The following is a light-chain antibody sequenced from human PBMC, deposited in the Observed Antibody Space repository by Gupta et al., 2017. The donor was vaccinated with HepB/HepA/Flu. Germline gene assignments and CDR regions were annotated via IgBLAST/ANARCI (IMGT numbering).Light chain of an antibody. CDR1: SSDVGGSNS. CDR2: DVS. J-gene: IGLJ1*01. CDR3: CSYGSSCTYG. Sequence: QSALTQPASVSGSPGQSITISCSGTSSDVGGSNSVSWYQHHPGKGPRFIIYDVSNRPSGVSNRFSGSKSGNTASLTISGLQAEDEADYYCCSYGSSCTYGFGTGTKVTV. V-gene: IGLV2-14*03.